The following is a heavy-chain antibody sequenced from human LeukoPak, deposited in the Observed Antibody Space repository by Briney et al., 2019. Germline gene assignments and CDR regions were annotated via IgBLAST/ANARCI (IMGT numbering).Heavy chain of an antibody. Sequence: SETLSLTCTVSGYSISSGYFWGWIRQTPGTGLGWIGSLSHSGNSHYNPSLQSHVPISIDTPKKQFSLNLSSVTATDTSVYYWVRSSRYFPWPGAIASWGQGTLVTVSS. CDR1: GYSISSGYF. V-gene: IGHV4-38-2*02. J-gene: IGHJ4*02. CDR2: LSHSGNS. D-gene: IGHD3-9*01. CDR3: VRSSRYFPWPGAIAS.